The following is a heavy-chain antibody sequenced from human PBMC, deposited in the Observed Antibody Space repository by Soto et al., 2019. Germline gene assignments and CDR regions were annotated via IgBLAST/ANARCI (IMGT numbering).Heavy chain of an antibody. J-gene: IGHJ4*02. CDR1: GVTVSNYA. D-gene: IGHD3-16*01. CDR2: IIPIFGST. CDR3: ARSSFERSGVYLSYVVS. V-gene: IGHV1-69*06. Sequence: QVQLEQSGAEVKKPGSSVKVSCKASGVTVSNYAINWLRQAPGQGLEWMGAIIPIFGSTNYAQTFEARLTVTADKSTHTVYLALNSLTIYDAAVYYCARSSFERSGVYLSYVVSWGQGTLVTVSS.